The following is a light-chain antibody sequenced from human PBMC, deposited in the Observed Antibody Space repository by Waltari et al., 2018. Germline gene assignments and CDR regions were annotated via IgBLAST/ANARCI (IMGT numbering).Light chain of an antibody. CDR2: AAS. CDR3: LQYNSNPFT. CDR1: QGINTY. V-gene: IGKV1-17*01. J-gene: IGKJ3*01. Sequence: DIQMTQSPSSLSASAGDRVTITCRASQGINTYLNWYQQKPGKAPKRLIYAASILESGVPSRFSGSGSGTVFTLTISSLQPEDFATYYCLQYNSNPFTFGPGTKLDIK.